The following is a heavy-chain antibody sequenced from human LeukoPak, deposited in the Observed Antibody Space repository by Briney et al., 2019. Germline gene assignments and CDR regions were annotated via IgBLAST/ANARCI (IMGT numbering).Heavy chain of an antibody. Sequence: ASVKVSCKASGYTFTGYYMHWVRQAPGQGLEWMGWINPNSGGTNYAQKFQGRVTMTRDTSISTAYMELSRLRSDDTAVYYCARERFLEWFNDYWGQGTLVTVSS. D-gene: IGHD3-3*01. CDR1: GYTFTGYY. J-gene: IGHJ4*02. CDR3: ARERFLEWFNDY. CDR2: INPNSGGT. V-gene: IGHV1-2*02.